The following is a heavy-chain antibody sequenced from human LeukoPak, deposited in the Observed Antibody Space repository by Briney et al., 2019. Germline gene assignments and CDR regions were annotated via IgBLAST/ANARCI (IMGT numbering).Heavy chain of an antibody. V-gene: IGHV3-23*01. Sequence: GGSLRLSCAVSRFAFSIYGMSWVRQAPGKGLEWVSAISGSGGSTYYADSVKGRFTISRDNSKNTLYLQMNSLRAEDTALYYCAKSSYYDTSGSYREYYFDYWGQGALVTVSS. D-gene: IGHD3-22*01. CDR2: ISGSGGST. CDR1: RFAFSIYG. J-gene: IGHJ4*02. CDR3: AKSSYYDTSGSYREYYFDY.